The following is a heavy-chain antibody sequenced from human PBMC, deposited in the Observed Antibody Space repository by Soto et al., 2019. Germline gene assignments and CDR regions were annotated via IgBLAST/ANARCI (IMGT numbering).Heavy chain of an antibody. D-gene: IGHD5-18*01. J-gene: IGHJ4*02. CDR2: IKSKTDGGTT. V-gene: IGHV3-15*01. CDR1: RFTFTDAW. CDR3: TTSSSLYSYGQHDY. Sequence: EVQLVESGGGLVKPGGSLTLSCAASRFTFTDAWMSWVRQAPGKGLEWVGRIKSKTDGGTTDYAAPVKGRLSISREDSKDTLYLQMKDLQSEDTAVYYCTTSSSLYSYGQHDYWGQGTLVTVSS.